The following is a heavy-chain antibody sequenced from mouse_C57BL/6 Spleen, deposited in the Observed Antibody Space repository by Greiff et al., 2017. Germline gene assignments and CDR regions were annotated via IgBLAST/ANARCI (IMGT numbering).Heavy chain of an antibody. CDR3: AVYGSSYGEWFAY. D-gene: IGHD1-1*01. Sequence: QVQLQQSGTELVKPGASVKLSCKASGYTFTSYWMHWVKQRPGPGLEWIGNINPSNGGTNYNEKFKSKVTLTVDKSSSTAYMQLSSLTSEDSAVYYCAVYGSSYGEWFAYWGQRTLVTVSA. CDR1: GYTFTSYW. CDR2: INPSNGGT. V-gene: IGHV1-53*01. J-gene: IGHJ3*01.